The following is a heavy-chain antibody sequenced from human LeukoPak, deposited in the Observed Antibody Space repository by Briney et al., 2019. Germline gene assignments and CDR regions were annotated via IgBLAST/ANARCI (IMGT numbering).Heavy chain of an antibody. V-gene: IGHV3-21*01. J-gene: IGHJ3*01. CDR2: ISSSGMYI. CDR1: GFTFSAFS. D-gene: IGHD5-24*01. CDR3: ARDRGMATIDRGGAIDF. Sequence: PGGSLRLSCAASGFTFSAFSMNWVRQAPGKGLEWVSYISSSGMYIYCTDSVKGRFAVSRDNDKKLVYLEMTSLRVEDTAVYYCARDRGMATIDRGGAIDFWGQGTAVSVSS.